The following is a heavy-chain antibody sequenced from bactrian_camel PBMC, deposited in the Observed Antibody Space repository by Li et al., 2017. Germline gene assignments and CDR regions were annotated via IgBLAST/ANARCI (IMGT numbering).Heavy chain of an antibody. V-gene: IGHV3S53*01. CDR1: GYTYSRYC. D-gene: IGHD1*01. J-gene: IGHJ6*01. CDR3: AAGRGRNLEGRGRCTLGLGW. Sequence: HVQLVESGGGSVQAGGSLRLSCAGSGYTYSRYCMGWFRQAPGKEREGVAAIASDGSTSYAYSVKGRFTISRDNAKNVLYLQMDNLKPEDSAMYYCAAGRGRNLEGRGRCTLGLGWWGQGTQVTVS. CDR2: IASDGST.